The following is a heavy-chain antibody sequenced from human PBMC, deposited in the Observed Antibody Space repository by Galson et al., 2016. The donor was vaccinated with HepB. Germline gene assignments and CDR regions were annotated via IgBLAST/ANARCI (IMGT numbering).Heavy chain of an antibody. J-gene: IGHJ4*02. D-gene: IGHD6-13*01. Sequence: TLSLTCTVSGGSISSGGYYWSWIRQHPGKGLEWIGYISYSGSTFYNPSLRGRVTISVDTSKNQSSLRLSSVTAADTAVYYCARVRLAGPLPVYYWGQGTQVTVSS. CDR1: GGSISSGGYY. CDR2: ISYSGST. CDR3: ARVRLAGPLPVYY. V-gene: IGHV4-31*03.